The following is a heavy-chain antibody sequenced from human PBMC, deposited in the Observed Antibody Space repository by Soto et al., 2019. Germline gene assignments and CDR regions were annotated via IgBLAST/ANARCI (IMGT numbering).Heavy chain of an antibody. CDR1: GGSISSYY. Sequence: SETLSLTCTVSGGSISSYYWSWIRQPPGKGLEWIGYIYYSGSTNYNPSLKSRVTISVDTSKNQFSLKLSSVTAADTAVYYCARDRGGRDAFDIWGQGTMVTVSS. CDR2: IYYSGST. D-gene: IGHD2-15*01. J-gene: IGHJ3*02. V-gene: IGHV4-59*01. CDR3: ARDRGGRDAFDI.